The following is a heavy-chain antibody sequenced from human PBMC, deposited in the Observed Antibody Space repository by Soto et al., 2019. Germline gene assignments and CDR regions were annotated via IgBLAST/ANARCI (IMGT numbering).Heavy chain of an antibody. D-gene: IGHD6-19*01. CDR3: ARHGQLYNSGWYLNWFDP. CDR1: GGSISISTYY. V-gene: IGHV4-39*01. Sequence: SETLSLTCTVSGGSISISTYYWGWIRQPPGKGLEWIGSIYYSGSTYYNPSLKSRVTISVDTSKNQFSLKLSSVTAADTAVYYCARHGQLYNSGWYLNWFDPWGQGTLVTVSS. J-gene: IGHJ5*02. CDR2: IYYSGST.